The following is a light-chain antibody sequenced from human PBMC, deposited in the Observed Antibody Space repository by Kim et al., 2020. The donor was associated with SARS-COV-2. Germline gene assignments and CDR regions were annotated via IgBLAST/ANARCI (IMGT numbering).Light chain of an antibody. V-gene: IGLV4-69*01. CDR3: QTWGTGWV. CDR2: VNSDGSH. Sequence: QPVLTQPPSASASLGASVKLTCTLSSGHSSYAIAWHQKQPEKGARYLMKVNSDGSHNKGDGIPDRFSGSSAGAERYLIISSLQSEDETEYYCQTWGTGWVFGGGTQLTVL. CDR1: SGHSSYA. J-gene: IGLJ3*02.